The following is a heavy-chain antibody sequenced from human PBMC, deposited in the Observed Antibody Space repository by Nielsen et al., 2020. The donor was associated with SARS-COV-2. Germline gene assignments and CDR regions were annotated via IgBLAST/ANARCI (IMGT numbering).Heavy chain of an antibody. J-gene: IGHJ1*01. V-gene: IGHV3-15*01. D-gene: IGHD3-10*01. CDR1: GFTFSNPW. Sequence: GESLKISCAASGFTFSNPWMNWVRQAPGKGLEWVGRIKSKVDGGTTDYAGPVKGRFTISRDDSKNTLYLQMNSLKTEDTAVYYCTPGGITMVRGVMQYWGQGTLVTVSP. CDR3: TPGGITMVRGVMQY. CDR2: IKSKVDGGTT.